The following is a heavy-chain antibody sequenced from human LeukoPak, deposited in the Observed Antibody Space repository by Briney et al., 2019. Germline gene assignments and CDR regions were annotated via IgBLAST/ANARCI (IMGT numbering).Heavy chain of an antibody. D-gene: IGHD3-22*01. J-gene: IGHJ5*02. CDR3: ATVYYYDSSGYYSNWFDP. CDR2: IYYSGST. V-gene: IGHV4-59*12. Sequence: SETLSLTCTVSGGSISSYYWSWIRQPPGKGLEWIGYIYYSGSTNYNPSLKSRVTISVDTSKNQFSLKLSSVTAADTAVYYCATVYYYDSSGYYSNWFDPWGQGTLVTVSS. CDR1: GGSISSYY.